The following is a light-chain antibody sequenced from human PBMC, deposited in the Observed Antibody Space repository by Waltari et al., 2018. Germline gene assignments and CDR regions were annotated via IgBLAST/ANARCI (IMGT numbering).Light chain of an antibody. J-gene: IGKJ4*01. Sequence: EIVFTQSPGTLSLSPGGRATLSCRASQSVTSISLTCYQQKLGQAPRLLIYGTSSRATGIPDRFSGSGSGTDFTLTISRREPEDFAVYYCQQYDGEVLTFGGGTKVEI. CDR3: QQYDGEVLT. V-gene: IGKV3-20*01. CDR1: QSVTSIS. CDR2: GTS.